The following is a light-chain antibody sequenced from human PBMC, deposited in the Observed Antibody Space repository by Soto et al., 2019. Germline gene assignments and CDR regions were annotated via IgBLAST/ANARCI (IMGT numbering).Light chain of an antibody. CDR3: QQSYSTPLYT. V-gene: IGKV1-39*01. CDR2: AAS. J-gene: IGKJ2*01. CDR1: QSISSY. Sequence: DIQMTQSPSSLSASVGDRVTITCRASQSISSYLNWYQQKPGKAPKLLIYAASSLQSGVPSRFSGSGSGTDFTLTISSLQHEDFATYYCQQSYSTPLYTFGQGTKVDIK.